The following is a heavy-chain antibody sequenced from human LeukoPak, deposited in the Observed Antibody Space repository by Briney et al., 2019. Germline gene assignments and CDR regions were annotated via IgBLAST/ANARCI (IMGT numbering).Heavy chain of an antibody. CDR3: ARQIASAGTAGFDF. CDR2: IYNTGST. V-gene: IGHV4-4*07. D-gene: IGHD6-13*01. Sequence: KASETPSLTCTVSGGSISSYYWSWIRQPAGKGLEWIGRIYNTGSTNYNPSLKSRVTMSVDTSKNQFSLRLRSVTAADTAVYYCARQIASAGTAGFDFWGQGALVTVSS. CDR1: GGSISSYY. J-gene: IGHJ4*02.